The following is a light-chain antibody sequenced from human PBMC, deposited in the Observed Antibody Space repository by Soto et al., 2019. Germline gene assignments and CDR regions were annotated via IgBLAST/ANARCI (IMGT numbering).Light chain of an antibody. CDR3: AAWDDSLNGAV. V-gene: IGLV1-44*01. CDR1: RSNIGTFT. Sequence: QSVLTQPPSTSGTPGQRVTISCSGSRSNIGTFTVNWYQQLPGAAPNLLIYNNNQRPSGVPDRFSGSKSGTSASLVISGLQSEDEADYYCAAWDDSLNGAVFGVGTKLTVL. J-gene: IGLJ2*01. CDR2: NNN.